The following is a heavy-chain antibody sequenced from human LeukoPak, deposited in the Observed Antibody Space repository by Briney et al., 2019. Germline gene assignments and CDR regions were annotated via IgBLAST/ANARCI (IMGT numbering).Heavy chain of an antibody. J-gene: IGHJ4*02. CDR1: GFTVSSNY. V-gene: IGHV3-21*01. CDR3: ARGTTVVTRIDY. D-gene: IGHD4-23*01. CDR2: ISSSSSYI. Sequence: GGSLRLSCAASGFTVSSNYMSWVRQAPGKGLEWVSSISSSSSYIFYADSVKGRFTISRDNAKNSLYLQMNSLRAEDTAVYYCARGTTVVTRIDYWGQRTLVTVSS.